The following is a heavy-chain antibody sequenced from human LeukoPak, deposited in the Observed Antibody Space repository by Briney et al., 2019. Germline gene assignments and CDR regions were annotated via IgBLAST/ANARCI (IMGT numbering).Heavy chain of an antibody. V-gene: IGHV3-23*01. CDR3: ARGIYSNGNMNDY. D-gene: IGHD4-11*01. J-gene: IGHJ4*02. CDR2: VSVTVDTT. Sequence: GGSLRLSCVASGFTFSTYAMTWVRQAPGKGLEWVSTVSVTVDTTYHADSVKGRFIISRDNSKNTLYLQMNSLRAEDTAVYYCARGIYSNGNMNDYWGQGTLVTVSS. CDR1: GFTFSTYA.